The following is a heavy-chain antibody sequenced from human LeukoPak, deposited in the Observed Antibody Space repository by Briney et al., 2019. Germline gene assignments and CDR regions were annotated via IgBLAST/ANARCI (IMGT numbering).Heavy chain of an antibody. J-gene: IGHJ3*02. CDR3: ARYGRYYDILTGYYSDDAFDI. D-gene: IGHD3-9*01. Sequence: ASVKVSCKASGYTFTGYYMHWVRQAPGQGLEWIGWINPNSGGTNYAQKFQGRVTMTRDTSISTAYMELSRLRSDDTAVYYCARYGRYYDILTGYYSDDAFDIWGQGTMVTVSS. CDR1: GYTFTGYY. CDR2: INPNSGGT. V-gene: IGHV1-2*02.